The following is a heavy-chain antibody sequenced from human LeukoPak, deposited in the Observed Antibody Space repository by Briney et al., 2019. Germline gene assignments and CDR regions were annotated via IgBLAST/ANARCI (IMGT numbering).Heavy chain of an antibody. Sequence: GESLRLSCAASGFTFSSSWMHWVRQAPGKGLIWVSRMNSDGRTTTYADSVKGRFTISRDNAKNTLFLQMNSLTAEDTAVYYCVGAGSDYWGQGTLVTVSS. V-gene: IGHV3-74*01. CDR2: MNSDGRTT. CDR3: VGAGSDY. J-gene: IGHJ4*02. D-gene: IGHD1-26*01. CDR1: GFTFSSSW.